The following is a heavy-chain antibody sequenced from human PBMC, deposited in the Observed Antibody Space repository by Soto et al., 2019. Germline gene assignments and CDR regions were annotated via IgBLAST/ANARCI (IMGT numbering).Heavy chain of an antibody. D-gene: IGHD2-8*02. J-gene: IGHJ4*02. V-gene: IGHV3-72*01. Sequence: EVQLVESGGGLVQPGGSLRLSCAASGFTFSDHYMDWVRQVPGKGLEWVGRIKNNANSYTTEYAASVKGRFTISRDDSKNSLFLHMNSLKNEHTAVYYCAKTYSTYWWYDSWGQGTLVTVSS. CDR2: IKNNANSYTT. CDR1: GFTFSDHY. CDR3: AKTYSTYWWYDS.